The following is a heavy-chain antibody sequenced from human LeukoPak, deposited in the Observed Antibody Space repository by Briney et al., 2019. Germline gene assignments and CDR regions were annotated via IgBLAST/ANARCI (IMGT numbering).Heavy chain of an antibody. CDR1: GFTFSSYG. D-gene: IGHD2-21*02. CDR3: AKDSGDSPPSDY. V-gene: IGHV3-30*18. J-gene: IGHJ4*02. Sequence: GGSLGLSCAASGFTFSSYGMHWVGQAPGKGLEWVGVISYDGSSKYYEDSVKGRVTLSRDKSQKTLYLAIDSPGAVGKPVEFLAKDSGDSPPSDYWGQGPLVTVYS. CDR2: ISYDGSSK.